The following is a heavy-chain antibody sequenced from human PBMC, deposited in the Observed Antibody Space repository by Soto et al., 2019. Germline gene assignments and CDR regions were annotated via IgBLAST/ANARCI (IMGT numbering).Heavy chain of an antibody. CDR1: GYTFTSYG. CDR3: ARDRGSSGQSTDY. CDR2: ISAYNGNT. J-gene: IGHJ4*02. D-gene: IGHD6-19*01. Sequence: AASVKVSCKASGYTFTSYGISWVRQAPGQELEWMGWISAYNGNTNYAQKVQGRVTMTTDTSTSTAYMELRSLRSDDSAVYYRARDRGSSGQSTDYWGQGTLVTVSS. V-gene: IGHV1-18*01.